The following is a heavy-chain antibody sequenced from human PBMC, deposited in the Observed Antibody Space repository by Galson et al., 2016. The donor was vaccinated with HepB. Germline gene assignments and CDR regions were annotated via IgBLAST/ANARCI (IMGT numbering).Heavy chain of an antibody. CDR1: GSPVSSNY. CDR2: IHTGGNT. V-gene: IGHV3-53*01. Sequence: SLRLSCAVSGSPVSSNYMTWVRQAPGKGPEWVSVIHTGGNTYYADSVKGRFIISRDNFKNILYLQMNRLRVGDTAVYYCARGRRDRHYFDASGYLDYWGQGTLVTVAS. CDR3: ARGRRDRHYFDASGYLDY. J-gene: IGHJ4*01. D-gene: IGHD3-22*01.